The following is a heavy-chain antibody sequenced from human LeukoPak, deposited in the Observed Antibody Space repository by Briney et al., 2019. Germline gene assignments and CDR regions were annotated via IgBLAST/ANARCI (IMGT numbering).Heavy chain of an antibody. CDR1: GFTFSSYG. Sequence: PGGSLRLSCAASGFTFSSYGMHWVREAPGKGLEGVAFIRYDGSNTYYAESVKGRFTISRDNYKNTLYLQMNSLRAEDTAVYYCAKDLGYGDYLFAYWGQGTLVTVSS. CDR2: IRYDGSNT. D-gene: IGHD4-17*01. CDR3: AKDLGYGDYLFAY. J-gene: IGHJ4*02. V-gene: IGHV3-30*02.